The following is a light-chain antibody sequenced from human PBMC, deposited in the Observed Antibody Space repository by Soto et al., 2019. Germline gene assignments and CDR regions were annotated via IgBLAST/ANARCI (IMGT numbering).Light chain of an antibody. V-gene: IGKV3D-15*01. CDR3: QQYTNWPLHP. Sequence: QREGATLSCRARQSVTSNYLAWYLQKPGQSPRLLXXAAXRRAPGIPDRFSGSGSGTEFTLTISSLQSEEFAVYYCQQYTNWPLHPFGQGSMVAIK. CDR2: AAX. J-gene: IGKJ1*01. CDR1: QSVTSN.